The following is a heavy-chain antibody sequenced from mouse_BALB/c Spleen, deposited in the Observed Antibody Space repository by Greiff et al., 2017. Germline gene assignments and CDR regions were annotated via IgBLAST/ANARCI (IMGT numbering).Heavy chain of an antibody. CDR1: GFTFSSYY. V-gene: IGHV5-6-2*01. Sequence: EVKLMESGGGLVKLGGSLKLSCAASGFTFSSYYMSWVRQTPEKRLELVAAINSNGGSTYYPDTVKGRFTISRDNAKHTLYLQMSSLKSEDTALYYCARRGGRSYPYAMDDWGQGTAVTVSS. CDR3: ARRGGRSYPYAMDD. J-gene: IGHJ4*01. D-gene: IGHD1-1*01. CDR2: INSNGGST.